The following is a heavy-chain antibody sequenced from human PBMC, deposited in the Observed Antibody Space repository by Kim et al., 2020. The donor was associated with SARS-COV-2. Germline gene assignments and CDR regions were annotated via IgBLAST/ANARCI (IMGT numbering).Heavy chain of an antibody. CDR2: TRNKANSYTT. J-gene: IGHJ6*02. Sequence: GGSLRLSCAASGFTFSDHYMDWVRQAPGKGLEWVGRTRNKANSYTTEYAASVKGRFTISRDDSKNSLYLQMNSLKTEDTAVYYCARGGITMVRGVIIADYYYYYGMDVWGQGTTVTVSS. V-gene: IGHV3-72*01. D-gene: IGHD3-10*01. CDR3: ARGGITMVRGVIIADYYYYYGMDV. CDR1: GFTFSDHY.